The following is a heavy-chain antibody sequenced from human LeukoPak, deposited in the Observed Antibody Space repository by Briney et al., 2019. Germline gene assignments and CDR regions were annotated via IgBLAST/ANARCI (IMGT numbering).Heavy chain of an antibody. J-gene: IGHJ3*02. Sequence: GGSLRLSCAASGFTFSDHYMDWVRQAPGKGLEWVGRTRNKANSYTTEYAASVKGRFTNSRDDSKNSLYLQMNSLKTEDTAVYYCARDGKNAFDIWGQGTMVTVSS. CDR1: GFTFSDHY. CDR3: ARDGKNAFDI. CDR2: TRNKANSYTT. V-gene: IGHV3-72*01.